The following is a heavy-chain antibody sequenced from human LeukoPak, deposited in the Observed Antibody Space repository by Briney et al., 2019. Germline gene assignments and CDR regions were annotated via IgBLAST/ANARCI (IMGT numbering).Heavy chain of an antibody. CDR2: ISSSGSTI. CDR1: GFTFSSYS. D-gene: IGHD4-17*01. CDR3: ARMGIGDYFDY. Sequence: GGSLRLSCAASGFTFSSYSMNWVRQTPEKGLEWVSYISSSGSTIYYADSVKGRFTISRDNAKNSLYLQMNSLRAEDTAVYYCARMGIGDYFDYWGQGTLVTVSS. J-gene: IGHJ4*02. V-gene: IGHV3-48*04.